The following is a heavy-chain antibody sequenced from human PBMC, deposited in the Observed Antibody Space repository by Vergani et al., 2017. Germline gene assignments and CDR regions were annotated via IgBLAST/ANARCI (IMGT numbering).Heavy chain of an antibody. CDR2: IYYSGST. Sequence: QVQLQESGPGLVKPSQTLSLTCTVSGGSISSGDYYWSWLRQPPGKGLEWIGYIYYSGSTYYNPSLKSRVTISVDTSKNQFSLKLSSVTAADTALYFCARDLRDDIMIGPDNMPFDSWGQGILVTVSS. D-gene: IGHD3-9*01. CDR1: GGSISSGDYY. CDR3: ARDLRDDIMIGPDNMPFDS. V-gene: IGHV4-30-4*08. J-gene: IGHJ4*02.